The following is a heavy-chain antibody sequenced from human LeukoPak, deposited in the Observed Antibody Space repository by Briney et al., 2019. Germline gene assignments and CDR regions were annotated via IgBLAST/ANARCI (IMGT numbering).Heavy chain of an antibody. CDR2: ISGDGTRT. Sequence: GGSLRLSCAASGFSFSSYAMTWARQAPVKGLEWVSAISGDGTRTYYADSVKGRFTISRDNSKNTLFLQMHSLRPGDTAVYYCVREDTPATANYWGQGTLVTISS. CDR1: GFSFSSYA. D-gene: IGHD2-21*02. CDR3: VREDTPATANY. J-gene: IGHJ4*02. V-gene: IGHV3-23*01.